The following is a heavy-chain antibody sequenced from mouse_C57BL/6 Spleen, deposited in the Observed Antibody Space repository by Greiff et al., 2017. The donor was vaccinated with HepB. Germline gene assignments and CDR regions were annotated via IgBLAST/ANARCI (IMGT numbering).Heavy chain of an antibody. D-gene: IGHD2-2*01. CDR2: ISDGGSYT. V-gene: IGHV5-4*01. CDR3: ARDGLDAMDY. CDR1: GFTFSSYA. J-gene: IGHJ4*01. Sequence: EVKLMESGGGLVKPGGSLKLSCAASGFTFSSYAMSWVRQTPEKRLEWVATISDGGSYTYYPDNVKGRFTISRDNAKNNLYLQMSHLKSEDTAMYYCARDGLDAMDYWGQGTSVTVSS.